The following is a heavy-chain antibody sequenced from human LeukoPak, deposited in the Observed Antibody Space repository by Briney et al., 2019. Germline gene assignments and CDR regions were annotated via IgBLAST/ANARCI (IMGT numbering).Heavy chain of an antibody. D-gene: IGHD6-6*01. Sequence: SVKVSCKASGATFNSYVFSWVRQAPGQGLEWMGGIIPVSGTANHAQKLQGSLTITPDKSQGTVYMELRRLGFEDTAVYYCATSVAKGGGIEARRRSAKYMAVWGKGTTVRISS. V-gene: IGHV1-69*06. CDR3: ATSVAKGGGIEARRRSAKYMAV. CDR1: GATFNSYV. CDR2: IIPVSGTA. J-gene: IGHJ6*03.